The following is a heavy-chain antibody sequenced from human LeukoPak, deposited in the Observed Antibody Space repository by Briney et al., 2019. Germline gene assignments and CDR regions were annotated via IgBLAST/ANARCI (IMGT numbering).Heavy chain of an antibody. Sequence: PSETLSLTCAVSGYSISSGYYWGWIRQPPGQGLEWIGSIYHSGSTYYNPSLKSRVTISVDTSKNQFSLKLSSVTAADTAVYYCASSAWSGYYLQFDYWGQGTLVTVSS. J-gene: IGHJ4*02. V-gene: IGHV4-38-2*01. CDR3: ASSAWSGYYLQFDY. CDR1: GYSISSGYY. D-gene: IGHD3-3*01. CDR2: IYHSGST.